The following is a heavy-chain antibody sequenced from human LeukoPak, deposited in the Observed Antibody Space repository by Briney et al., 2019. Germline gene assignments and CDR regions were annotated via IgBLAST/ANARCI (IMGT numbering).Heavy chain of an antibody. V-gene: IGHV3-49*04. J-gene: IGHJ5*02. CDR2: IRSKTHGETT. Sequence: GGSLRLSCTGSGFNFGDYAMTWVRQAPGKGLEWVGYIRSKTHGETTRFAASVRGRFSLSRDDSKGIAYLEMTSLRTEDTAVYYSASSSLDYSNFTVSFDPWGHGTLVTVSS. D-gene: IGHD4-11*01. CDR3: ASSSLDYSNFTVSFDP. CDR1: GFNFGDYA.